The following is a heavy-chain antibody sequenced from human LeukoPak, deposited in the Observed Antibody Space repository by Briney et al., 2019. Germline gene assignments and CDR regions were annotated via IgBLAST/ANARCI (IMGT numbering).Heavy chain of an antibody. CDR1: GFTFSSYA. Sequence: GGSLRLSCAASGFTFSSYAMSWVRQAPGKGLEWVSAISGSGGSTYYADSVKGRFTISRDNSKNTLYLQMNSLRAEDTAVYYCAKDVLLWFGPIANFDLWGRGTLVTVSS. V-gene: IGHV3-23*01. CDR3: AKDVLLWFGPIANFDL. D-gene: IGHD3-10*01. J-gene: IGHJ2*01. CDR2: ISGSGGST.